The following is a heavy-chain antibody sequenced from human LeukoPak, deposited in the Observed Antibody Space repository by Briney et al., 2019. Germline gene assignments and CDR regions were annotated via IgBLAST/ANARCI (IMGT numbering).Heavy chain of an antibody. CDR2: ISGSGGST. D-gene: IGHD6-19*01. V-gene: IGHV3-23*01. CDR3: AKSSSGWYTRYYFDY. Sequence: PGGSLRLSCAASGFTFSSYSMNWVRQAPGKGLEWVSAISGSGGSTYYADSVKGRFTISRDNSKNTLYLQMNSLRAEDTAVYYCAKSSSGWYTRYYFDYWGQGTLVTVSS. J-gene: IGHJ4*02. CDR1: GFTFSSYS.